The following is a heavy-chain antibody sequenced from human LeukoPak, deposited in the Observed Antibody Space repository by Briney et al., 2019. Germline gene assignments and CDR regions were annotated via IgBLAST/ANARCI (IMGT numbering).Heavy chain of an antibody. V-gene: IGHV4-39*01. CDR2: IYYSGST. J-gene: IGHJ4*02. Sequence: SETLSLTCTVSGGSFSGSDYYWGWIRQPPGKGLEWIGTIYYSGSTYYNPSLKSRVTISVDTSKNQCSLKITSVTAADTAVYYCARLRRTSIFGWGQGTLVTVSS. CDR1: GGSFSGSDYY. D-gene: IGHD3-3*01. CDR3: ARLRRTSIFG.